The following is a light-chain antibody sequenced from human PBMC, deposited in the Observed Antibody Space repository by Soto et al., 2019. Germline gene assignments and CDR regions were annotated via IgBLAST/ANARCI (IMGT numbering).Light chain of an antibody. J-gene: IGKJ1*01. V-gene: IGKV1-33*01. CDR3: QKYNSAPCT. Sequence: DIQMTQSPSSLSASVGDRFTVTCQASHHINNYLNWYQQKPGKAPKLLIYDASNLQSGVPSRFSGSGSGTDFTLTISSLQPEDVATYYCQKYNSAPCTFGQGTKVDIK. CDR2: DAS. CDR1: HHINNY.